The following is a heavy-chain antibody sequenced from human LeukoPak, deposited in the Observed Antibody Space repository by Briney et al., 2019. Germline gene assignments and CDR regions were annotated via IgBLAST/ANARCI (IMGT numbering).Heavy chain of an antibody. CDR2: INGAGSSI. J-gene: IGHJ4*02. V-gene: IGHV3-74*01. D-gene: IGHD4-17*01. CDR3: ARGGDYKNDY. CDR1: GFTFSSYW. Sequence: GGSLKLSCAASGFTFSSYWMHWVRQTPGKGLVWVSRINGAGSSISYADSVKGRVTISRDNAKNTLYLQMNNLRAEDTAVYYCARGGDYKNDYWGQGTLVTVSS.